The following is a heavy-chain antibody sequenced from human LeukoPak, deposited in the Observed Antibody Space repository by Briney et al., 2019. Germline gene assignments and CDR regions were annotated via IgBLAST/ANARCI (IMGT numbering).Heavy chain of an antibody. J-gene: IGHJ4*02. CDR2: ISGSGGST. CDR1: GFTFSSYA. V-gene: IGHV3-23*01. CDR3: AKDISSWYYFDY. Sequence: GGSLRLYCAASGFTFSSYAMSWVRQAPGKGLEWVSAISGSGGSTYYADSVKGRFTISRDNSKNTLYLQMNSLRAEDTAVYYCAKDISSWYYFDYWGQGTLVTVSS. D-gene: IGHD6-13*01.